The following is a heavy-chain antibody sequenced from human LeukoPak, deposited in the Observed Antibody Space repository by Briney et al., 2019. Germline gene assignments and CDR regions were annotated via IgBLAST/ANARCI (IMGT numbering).Heavy chain of an antibody. D-gene: IGHD6-6*01. Sequence: SETLSLTCTVSGGSISSGNFYWSWIRQPPGKGLEWIGYIFYLGSTYYNLSLKSRVTMSVDTSKNQFSLILRSVTAADTAVYYCARKYPDHWFDPWGQGTLVTVSS. CDR3: ARKYPDHWFDP. V-gene: IGHV4-30-4*01. CDR1: GGSISSGNFY. CDR2: IFYLGST. J-gene: IGHJ5*02.